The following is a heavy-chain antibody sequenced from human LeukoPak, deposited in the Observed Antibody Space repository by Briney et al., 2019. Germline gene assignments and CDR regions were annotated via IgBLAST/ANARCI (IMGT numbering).Heavy chain of an antibody. Sequence: GGSLRLSCAASGFTVSTNYMSWVRQAPGKGLEWVSVIYSGGSTYYAASVKGRFTSSRDKSKNTLFLQMNSLRAEDTAVYYCARDLDLDHWGQGTLVTVSS. CDR3: ARDLDLDH. CDR1: GFTVSTNY. V-gene: IGHV3-66*01. CDR2: IYSGGST. J-gene: IGHJ4*02.